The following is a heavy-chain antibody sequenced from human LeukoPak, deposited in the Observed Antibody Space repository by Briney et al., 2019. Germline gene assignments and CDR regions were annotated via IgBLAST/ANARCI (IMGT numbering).Heavy chain of an antibody. J-gene: IGHJ3*02. D-gene: IGHD3-3*01. Sequence: GESLKISCKGSGYSFTSYWIGWVRQMPGKGLEWMGIIYPGDSGTRYSPSFQGQVTISADKSISTAYLQWSSLKASDTAMYYCASPYDFWSGWCAFDIWGQGTMVTVSS. CDR3: ASPYDFWSGWCAFDI. V-gene: IGHV5-51*01. CDR1: GYSFTSYW. CDR2: IYPGDSGT.